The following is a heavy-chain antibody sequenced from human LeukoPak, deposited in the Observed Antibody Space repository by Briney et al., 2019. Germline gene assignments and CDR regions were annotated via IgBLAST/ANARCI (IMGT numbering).Heavy chain of an antibody. V-gene: IGHV4-59*08. CDR2: IYYSGST. D-gene: IGHD6-13*01. CDR1: GASITPYF. Sequence: SETLSLTCTVSGASITPYFWSWIRQPPGKGLEYIGYIYYSGSTNCNPSLKSRVTISVDTSKSQFSLKLSSVTAADTAVYYCARHGKQPYHCDYWGQGTPVTGSS. J-gene: IGHJ4*02. CDR3: ARHGKQPYHCDY.